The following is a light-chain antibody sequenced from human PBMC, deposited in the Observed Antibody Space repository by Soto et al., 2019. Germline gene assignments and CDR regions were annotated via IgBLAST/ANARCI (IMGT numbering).Light chain of an antibody. J-gene: IGLJ1*01. Sequence: QSVLNQPASVSGSPGQSIAISCTGTSSDVGGYNYVSWYQQHPGKAPKLMIYDVTSRTSGVSDRFSGSKSGTTASLTISGLQAEDEADYYCCSYTSSTIYVFGTGTKVTVL. CDR3: CSYTSSTIYV. CDR1: SSDVGGYNY. CDR2: DVT. V-gene: IGLV2-14*03.